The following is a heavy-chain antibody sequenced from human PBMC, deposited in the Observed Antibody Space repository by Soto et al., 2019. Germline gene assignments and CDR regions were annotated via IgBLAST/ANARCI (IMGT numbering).Heavy chain of an antibody. CDR3: ARDRTHSIQLWLGDAFDI. CDR1: GGTFSSYA. V-gene: IGHV1-69*01. CDR2: IIPIFGTA. J-gene: IGHJ3*02. Sequence: QVQLVQSGAEVKKPGSSVKVSCKASGGTFSSYAISWVRQAPGQGLEWMGGIIPIFGTANYAQKFQGRVTITADESTSTVYIELSSLRSEDTAEYYCARDRTHSIQLWLGDAFDIWGQGTMVTVSS. D-gene: IGHD5-18*01.